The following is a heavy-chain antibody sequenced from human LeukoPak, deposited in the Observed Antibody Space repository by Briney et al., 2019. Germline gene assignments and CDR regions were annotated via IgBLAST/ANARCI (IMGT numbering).Heavy chain of an antibody. Sequence: ASVKVSCRASGGTFSSYAISWVRQAPGQGLERMGGIIPIFGTANYAQKFQGRVTITTDESTSTAYMELSSLRSEDTAVYYCARGAAATVTLINNWFDPWGQGTLVTVSS. J-gene: IGHJ5*02. V-gene: IGHV1-69*05. CDR3: ARGAAATVTLINNWFDP. CDR2: IIPIFGTA. CDR1: GGTFSSYA. D-gene: IGHD4-17*01.